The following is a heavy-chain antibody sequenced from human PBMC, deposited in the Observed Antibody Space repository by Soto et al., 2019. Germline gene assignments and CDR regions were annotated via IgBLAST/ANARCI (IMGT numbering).Heavy chain of an antibody. J-gene: IGHJ4*02. Sequence: GGSLRLSCVASGFTFSSDAMSWVRQTPGKGLEWVSAISGSGGSTHYADSVKGRFTISRDNSKNTLYLQMNSLRAEDTAEYFCAKERVPYPQFDYWGQGTLVTVSS. CDR1: GFTFSSDA. D-gene: IGHD1-1*01. CDR2: ISGSGGST. CDR3: AKERVPYPQFDY. V-gene: IGHV3-23*01.